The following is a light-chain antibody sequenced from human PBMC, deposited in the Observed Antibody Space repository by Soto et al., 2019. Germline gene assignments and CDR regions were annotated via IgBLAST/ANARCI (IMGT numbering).Light chain of an antibody. J-gene: IGKJ1*01. Sequence: EIVMTQSPATLSVSPGERATLSCRASQSVSSKLAWYQQKPGQAPRVLIHGASTRATGIPARFSGSGSGTEFTLTISSLQSEDFAVYYCQHYNDWPPTLTFGQGTRVEIK. CDR1: QSVSSK. CDR2: GAS. V-gene: IGKV3-15*01. CDR3: QHYNDWPPTLT.